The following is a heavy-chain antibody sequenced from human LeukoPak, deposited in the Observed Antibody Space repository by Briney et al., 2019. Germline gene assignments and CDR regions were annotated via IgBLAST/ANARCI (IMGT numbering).Heavy chain of an antibody. CDR3: TRESGAFSPFGF. D-gene: IGHD1-26*01. J-gene: IGHJ4*02. Sequence: SETLSLTCGVSGGSIITTNWWSWVRQPPGKGLEWIGEVHLSGATNYNPPLESRVSMSIDKSKNQLSLKLSSVTAADTATYYCTRESGAFSPFGFWGQGTLVTVSS. V-gene: IGHV4-4*02. CDR1: GGSIITTNW. CDR2: VHLSGAT.